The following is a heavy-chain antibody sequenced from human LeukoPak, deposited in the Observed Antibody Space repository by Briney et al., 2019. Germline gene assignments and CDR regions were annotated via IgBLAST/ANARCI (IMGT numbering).Heavy chain of an antibody. D-gene: IGHD6-19*01. Sequence: SETLSLTCNVSGGSISSGDYFWSWTRQPPGKGLEWIGYIYYSGSAYYSPSLRSRFTISVDTSENQFSLKLSSVTATDTAVYYCARAEVTAGTKYFDLWGRGTLVTVSS. CDR1: GGSISSGDYF. CDR3: ARAEVTAGTKYFDL. J-gene: IGHJ2*01. V-gene: IGHV4-30-4*01. CDR2: IYYSGSA.